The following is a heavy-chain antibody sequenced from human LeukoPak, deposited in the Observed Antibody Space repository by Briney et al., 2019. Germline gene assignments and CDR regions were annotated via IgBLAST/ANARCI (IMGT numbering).Heavy chain of an antibody. J-gene: IGHJ4*02. CDR3: AREMVAGTFDS. CDR1: EFSVNDYY. Sequence: GGSLRLSCTASEFSVNDYYMSWISQAPGKGLEWVSDIGGSDSIIAYAGFVRGRFTISRDFASNSVYLQMNSLRDDDTAVYFCAREMVAGTFDSWGQGTLVTVSS. CDR2: IGGSDSII. D-gene: IGHD6-19*01. V-gene: IGHV3-11*01.